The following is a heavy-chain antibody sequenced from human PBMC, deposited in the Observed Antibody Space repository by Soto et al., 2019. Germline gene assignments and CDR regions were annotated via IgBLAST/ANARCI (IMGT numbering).Heavy chain of an antibody. CDR1: GFTFSSYD. CDR3: ARQTNEYGDLDAFDI. CDR2: IGTAGDT. D-gene: IGHD4-17*01. V-gene: IGHV3-13*01. Sequence: EVQLVESGGGLVQPGGSLRLSCAASGFTFSSYDMHWVRQATGKGLEWVSAIGTAGDTYYPGSVKGRLTISRENAKNSLYLLMNSLRAGDTAVYYCARQTNEYGDLDAFDIWGQGTMVTVSS. J-gene: IGHJ3*02.